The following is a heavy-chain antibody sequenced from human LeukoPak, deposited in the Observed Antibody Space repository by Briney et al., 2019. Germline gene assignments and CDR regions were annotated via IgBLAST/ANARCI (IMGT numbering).Heavy chain of an antibody. V-gene: IGHV4-59*08. CDR3: VRHWYYYGSGSYVDYFDY. D-gene: IGHD3-10*01. CDR1: GGSISSYY. J-gene: IGHJ4*02. CDR2: IYYSGST. Sequence: SETLSLTCTVSGGSISSYYWRWIRQPPGKGLEWLGYIYYSGSTNYNPSLKSRVTISVDTSKNQFSLKLSSVTAADTAVYYCVRHWYYYGSGSYVDYFDYWGQGTLVTVSS.